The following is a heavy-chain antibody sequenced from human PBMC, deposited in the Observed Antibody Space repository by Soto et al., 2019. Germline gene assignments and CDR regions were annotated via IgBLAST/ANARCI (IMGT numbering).Heavy chain of an antibody. CDR2: INAGNGNT. D-gene: IGHD3-16*02. CDR3: ARGFPLGFDP. J-gene: IGHJ5*02. CDR1: GYTFTNYA. Sequence: QVQLVQSGAEEKKPGASVKVSCKASGYTFTNYAMHWVRQAPGQRLEWMGWINAGNGNTKYSQKFQGRVTITRDTSASTAYMVLSSLRSEDTAVYYCARGFPLGFDPWGQGTLVTVSS. V-gene: IGHV1-3*05.